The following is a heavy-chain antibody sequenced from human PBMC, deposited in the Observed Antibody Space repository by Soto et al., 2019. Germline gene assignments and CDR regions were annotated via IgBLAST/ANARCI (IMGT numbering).Heavy chain of an antibody. CDR2: IYSDDNT. D-gene: IGHD4-17*01. CDR1: GITATNGH. CDR3: ARDWNGDKYFDF. V-gene: IGHV3-53*01. Sequence: DVKLVKSGGGLIQPGGSLRLSCAASGITATNGHMSWVRQAPGKGLEWDSVIYSDDNTYYADSVKGRFTISRDTSKKTVYLQMNSLRAEDTAVYYCARDWNGDKYFDFWDQGSLVIVSS. J-gene: IGHJ4*02.